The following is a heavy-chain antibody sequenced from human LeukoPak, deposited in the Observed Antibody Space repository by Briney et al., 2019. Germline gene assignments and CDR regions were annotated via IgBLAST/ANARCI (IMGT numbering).Heavy chain of an antibody. J-gene: IGHJ4*02. CDR3: ARDPAGGAQLGPFDY. CDR2: IYTSGST. V-gene: IGHV4-4*07. Sequence: SETLSLTCSVSGGSISSYYWSWIRQPAGKGLEWIGRIYTSGSTNYNPSLKSRVTMSVDTSKNQFSLKLSSVTAADTAVYYCARDPAGGAQLGPFDYWGQGTLVTVSS. D-gene: IGHD1-1*01. CDR1: GGSISSYY.